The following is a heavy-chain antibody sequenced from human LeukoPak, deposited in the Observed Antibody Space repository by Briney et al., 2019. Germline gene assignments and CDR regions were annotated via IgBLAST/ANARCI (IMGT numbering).Heavy chain of an antibody. V-gene: IGHV4-61*01. CDR2: IYYSGST. CDR3: ARGLRYCSGGYCSYNWFEP. D-gene: IGHD2-15*01. Sequence: SETLSLTCTVSGDSISSGTSYWSWIRQPPGKGLEWIGYIYYSGSTNYNPSLKSRGTMSVDTSKNQFSLKLTSVTAADTAVYYCARGLRYCSGGYCSYNWFEPWGQGTPVTVSS. J-gene: IGHJ5*02. CDR1: GDSISSGTSY.